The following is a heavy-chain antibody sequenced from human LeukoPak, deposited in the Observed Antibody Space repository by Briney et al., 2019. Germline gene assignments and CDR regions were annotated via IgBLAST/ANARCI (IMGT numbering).Heavy chain of an antibody. CDR3: ATTIGARLMYFDY. V-gene: IGHV1-18*01. CDR2: ISAYNGNT. Sequence: ASVKVSCKASSYTFTNYAFTWVRQAPGQGLEWMGWISAYNGNTNYAQKLQGRVTMTTDTSTSTAYMELRSLRSDDTAVYYCATTIGARLMYFDYWGQGTLVTVSS. CDR1: SYTFTNYA. D-gene: IGHD6-6*01. J-gene: IGHJ4*02.